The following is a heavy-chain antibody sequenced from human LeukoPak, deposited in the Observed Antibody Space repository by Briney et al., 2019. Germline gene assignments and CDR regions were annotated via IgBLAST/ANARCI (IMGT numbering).Heavy chain of an antibody. J-gene: IGHJ6*02. CDR3: ARDMIDLYYYYGMDV. V-gene: IGHV3-66*01. CDR1: GFTVSSNY. D-gene: IGHD3-22*01. Sequence: PGGSLRLSCAASGFTVSSNYMSWVRQAPGKGLEWVSVIYSGGSTYYADSVKGRFTISRDNSKNTLYLQMNSLRAEDTAVYYCARDMIDLYYYYGMDVWGQGTTVTVSS. CDR2: IYSGGST.